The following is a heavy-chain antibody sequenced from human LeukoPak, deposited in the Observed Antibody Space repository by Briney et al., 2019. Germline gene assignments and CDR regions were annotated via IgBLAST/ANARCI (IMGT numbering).Heavy chain of an antibody. D-gene: IGHD3-3*01. CDR3: ARAIFGVVIKDENAFDI. Sequence: SVKVSCKASGGTFSSYTISWVRQAPGQGLEWMGRIIPILGIANYAQKFQGRVTITADKSTSTAYMELSSLRSEDTAVYYSARAIFGVVIKDENAFDIWGQGTMVTVSS. J-gene: IGHJ3*02. CDR1: GGTFSSYT. CDR2: IIPILGIA. V-gene: IGHV1-69*02.